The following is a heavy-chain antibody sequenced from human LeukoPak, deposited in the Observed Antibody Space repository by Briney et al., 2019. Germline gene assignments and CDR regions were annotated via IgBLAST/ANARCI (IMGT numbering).Heavy chain of an antibody. J-gene: IGHJ4*02. V-gene: IGHV3-23*01. Sequence: GGSLRLSCAASGFTFSSYAMSWVRQAPGKGLEWVSGIRAGGSSTYYADSVKGRFTISRDNSKNTLYLQMNRLRAEDTAVYYCAKGGLVGYYDKEDYWGQGTLVTVSS. D-gene: IGHD3-22*01. CDR3: AKGGLVGYYDKEDY. CDR2: IRAGGSST. CDR1: GFTFSSYA.